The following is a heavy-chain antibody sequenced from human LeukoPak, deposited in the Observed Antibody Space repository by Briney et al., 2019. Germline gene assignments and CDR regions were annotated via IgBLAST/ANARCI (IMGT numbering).Heavy chain of an antibody. J-gene: IGHJ5*02. Sequence: ASVKVPCKASGYTFTSYGISWVRQAPGQGLEWMGWISAYNGNTNYAQKLQGSVTMTTDTSPSTAYMELRSLRSDDTAVYYCARDAKYSGYDPNWFDPWGQGTLVTVSS. V-gene: IGHV1-18*04. CDR1: GYTFTSYG. D-gene: IGHD5-12*01. CDR3: ARDAKYSGYDPNWFDP. CDR2: ISAYNGNT.